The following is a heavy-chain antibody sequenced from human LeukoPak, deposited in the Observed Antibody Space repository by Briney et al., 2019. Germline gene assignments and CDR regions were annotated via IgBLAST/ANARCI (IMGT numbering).Heavy chain of an antibody. CDR3: AKSLEPARYDILTGYYNPVTWRGYGMDV. Sequence: GRSQRLSRAASGFTFSSYCMHWVRQPPSNWLEWVSVISYDGSSKYYADSVKSGFTTSRDNSKNTLYLQMISLGAAATAVYYCAKSLEPARYDILTGYYNPVTWRGYGMDVWGQGTTVTVSS. D-gene: IGHD3-9*01. V-gene: IGHV3-30*18. J-gene: IGHJ6*02. CDR2: ISYDGSSK. CDR1: GFTFSSYC.